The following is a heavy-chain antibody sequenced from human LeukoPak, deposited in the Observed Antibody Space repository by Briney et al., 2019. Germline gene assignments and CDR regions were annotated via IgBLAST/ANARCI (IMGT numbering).Heavy chain of an antibody. CDR1: GFTFSSYA. J-gene: IGHJ4*02. D-gene: IGHD3-10*01. CDR2: VSSNGAKT. CDR3: ARDRRGEYYFDY. V-gene: IGHV3-23*01. Sequence: GGSLRLSCAASGFTFSSYAITWVRQAPGKGLEWVSAVSSNGAKTYYADSVKGRFTISRDNYKNMVFLQMNSLRAEDTAVYYCARDRRGEYYFDYWGQGTLVTVSS.